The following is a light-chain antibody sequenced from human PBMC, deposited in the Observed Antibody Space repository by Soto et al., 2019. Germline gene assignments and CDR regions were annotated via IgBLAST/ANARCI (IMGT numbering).Light chain of an antibody. Sequence: DIQMTQSPSSVSASVGDAVTITCRASQDINVYLNWYQQKPGKAPKVLIYAASNLQRGIPSRFSGSGFGTDFTLTISSLQPEDFATYYCQQSHSSPITFGQGTRLEIK. V-gene: IGKV1-39*01. CDR2: AAS. CDR1: QDINVY. CDR3: QQSHSSPIT. J-gene: IGKJ5*01.